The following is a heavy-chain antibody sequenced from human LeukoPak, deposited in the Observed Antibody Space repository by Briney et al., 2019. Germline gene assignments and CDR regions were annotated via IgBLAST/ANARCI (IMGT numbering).Heavy chain of an antibody. V-gene: IGHV3-30*02. Sequence: GGSLRLSCAASGFTFSSYAMSWVRQAPGKGLEWVAFIWDDGSNKYYADSVKGRFTISRDDSKSTLYLHMNSLRTEDTAIYYCAKDRNCGGDCNWGQGTLVTVSS. CDR2: IWDDGSNK. D-gene: IGHD2-21*01. CDR1: GFTFSSYA. J-gene: IGHJ4*02. CDR3: AKDRNCGGDCN.